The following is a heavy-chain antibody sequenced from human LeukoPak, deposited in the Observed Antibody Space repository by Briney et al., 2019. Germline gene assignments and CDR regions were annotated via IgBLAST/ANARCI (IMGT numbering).Heavy chain of an antibody. Sequence: PGGSLRLSCTASGFTFGDYAMSWVRQAPGKGLEWVGFIRSKAYGGTTEYAASVKGRFTISRDDSKSIAYLQMNSLKTEDTAVYYCTRDAQAGGIDYWGQGTLVTVSS. CDR3: TRDAQAGGIDY. CDR2: IRSKAYGGTT. CDR1: GFTFGDYA. J-gene: IGHJ4*02. V-gene: IGHV3-49*04. D-gene: IGHD3-16*01.